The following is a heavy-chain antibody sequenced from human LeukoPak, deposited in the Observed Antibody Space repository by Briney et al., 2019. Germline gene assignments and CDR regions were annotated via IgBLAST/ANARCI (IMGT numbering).Heavy chain of an antibody. J-gene: IGHJ5*02. D-gene: IGHD1-1*01. CDR3: ASAGSTTLSRWFDH. Sequence: GGSLRLSCVVSGLSFSSYSMTWVRQAPGKGLEWVSYIKYSGSPIFYSESVKGRFTISRDNAKNSLFLQMNSLRDEDTAVYYCASAGSTTLSRWFDHWGQGSLVTVSS. CDR1: GLSFSSYS. V-gene: IGHV3-48*02. CDR2: IKYSGSPI.